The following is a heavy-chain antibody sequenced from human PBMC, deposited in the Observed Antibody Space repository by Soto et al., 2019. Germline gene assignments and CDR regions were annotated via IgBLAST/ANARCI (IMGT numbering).Heavy chain of an antibody. Sequence: ASVKVSCKASGYTFTSYGISWVRQAPGQGLEWMGWISAYNGNTNYAQKLQGRVTMTTDTSTSTAYMELSSLRSEDTAVYYCARVMEMATIKENLPPPLNYYYYYGMDVWGQGTTVTVSS. CDR1: GYTFTSYG. CDR3: ARVMEMATIKENLPPPLNYYYYYGMDV. J-gene: IGHJ6*02. V-gene: IGHV1-18*01. D-gene: IGHD5-12*01. CDR2: ISAYNGNT.